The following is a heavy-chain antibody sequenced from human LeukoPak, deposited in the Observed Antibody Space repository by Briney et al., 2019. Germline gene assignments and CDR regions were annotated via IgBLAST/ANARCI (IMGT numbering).Heavy chain of an antibody. CDR2: ISYDGSNK. CDR1: GFTFSSYA. CDR3: AKSEATIISNYYYAMDV. Sequence: GGSLRLSCAASGFTFSSYAMSWVRQAPGKGLEWVAVISYDGSNKYYADSVKGRFTISRDNSKNTLYLQMNSLRAEDTAVYYCAKSEATIISNYYYAMDVWGQGTTVTVSS. V-gene: IGHV3-30*18. D-gene: IGHD5-12*01. J-gene: IGHJ6*02.